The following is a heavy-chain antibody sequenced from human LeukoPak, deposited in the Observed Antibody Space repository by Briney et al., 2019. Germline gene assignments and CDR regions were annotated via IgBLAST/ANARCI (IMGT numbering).Heavy chain of an antibody. CDR2: ISSSSSYI. J-gene: IGHJ4*02. V-gene: IGHV3-21*01. D-gene: IGHD3-10*01. CDR1: GFTFSSYS. CDR3: ARPYGSGSYYNFDY. Sequence: GGSLRLTCAASGFTFSSYSMNWVRQAPGKGLEWVSSISSSSSYIYYADSVKGRFTISRDNAKNSLYLQMNSLRAEDTAVYYCARPYGSGSYYNFDYWGQGTLVTVSS.